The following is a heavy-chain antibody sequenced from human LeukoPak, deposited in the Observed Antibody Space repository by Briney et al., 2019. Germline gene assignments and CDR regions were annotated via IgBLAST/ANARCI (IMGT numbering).Heavy chain of an antibody. Sequence: ASVKVSCKASGYTFTSYYTHWVRQAPGQGLEWMGIVNPSGGSTSYAQKFQGRVTMTRDMSTSTVYMELSSLRSEDTAVYYCAREVLRDGYKTYYYYYYMDVWGKGTTVTVSS. CDR3: AREVLRDGYKTYYYYYYMDV. CDR1: GYTFTSYY. CDR2: VNPSGGST. V-gene: IGHV1-46*01. D-gene: IGHD5-24*01. J-gene: IGHJ6*03.